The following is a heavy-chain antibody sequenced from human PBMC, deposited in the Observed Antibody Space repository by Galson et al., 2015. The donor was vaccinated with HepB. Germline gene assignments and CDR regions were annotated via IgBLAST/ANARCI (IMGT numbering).Heavy chain of an antibody. CDR3: AILSSSSPDS. J-gene: IGHJ4*02. CDR2: TYYRSKWCN. V-gene: IGHV6-1*01. Sequence: CPILWDSVSSISAAWNWIRQSPSRGLEWLGRTYYRSKWCNDYAVSVKSRITINPDTSKNQFSLHLNSVTPDDTAVYYCAILSSSSPDSWGQGTLVTVPS. CDR1: WDSVSSISAA. D-gene: IGHD2-2*01.